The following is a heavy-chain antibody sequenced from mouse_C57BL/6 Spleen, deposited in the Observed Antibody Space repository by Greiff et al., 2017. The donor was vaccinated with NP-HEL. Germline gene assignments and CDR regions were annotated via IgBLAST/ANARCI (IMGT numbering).Heavy chain of an antibody. CDR1: GFTFSDYG. CDR2: ISSGSSTI. V-gene: IGHV5-17*01. CDR3: ARRVPIPWFAY. Sequence: EVHLVESGGGLVKPGGSLKLSCAASGFTFSDYGMHWVRQAPEKGLEWVAYISSGSSTIYYVDTVKGRFTISRDNAKNTLFLQMTSLRSEDTAMYYCARRVPIPWFAYWGQGTLVTVSA. J-gene: IGHJ3*01. D-gene: IGHD2-14*01.